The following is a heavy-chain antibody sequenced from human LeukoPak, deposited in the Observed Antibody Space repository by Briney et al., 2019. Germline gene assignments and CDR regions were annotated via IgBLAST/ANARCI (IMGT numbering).Heavy chain of an antibody. CDR3: ARDWAGGLFDY. V-gene: IGHV3-7*01. CDR1: GFTFSTYW. J-gene: IGHJ4*02. D-gene: IGHD3-16*01. Sequence: GGSLRLSCAASGFTFSTYWMTWVRQAPGKRLEWVANINQDGNKNYYLDSVKGRFTISRDNAKNSLYLQMNSLRAEDTAVYYCARDWAGGLFDYWGQGTLVTVSS. CDR2: INQDGNKN.